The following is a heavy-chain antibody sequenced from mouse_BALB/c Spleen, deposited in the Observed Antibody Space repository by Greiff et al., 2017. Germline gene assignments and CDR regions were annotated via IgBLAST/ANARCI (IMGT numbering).Heavy chain of an antibody. Sequence: QVQLKQSGAELAKPGASVKMSCKASGYTFTSYWMHWVKQRPRQGLEWIGYINPSTGYTEYNQKFKDKATLTADKSSSTAYMQLSSLTSEDSAVYYCARGGLSTMITTGAMDYWGQGTSVTVSS. J-gene: IGHJ4*01. CDR3: ARGGLSTMITTGAMDY. CDR2: INPSTGYT. V-gene: IGHV1-7*01. CDR1: GYTFTSYW. D-gene: IGHD2-4*01.